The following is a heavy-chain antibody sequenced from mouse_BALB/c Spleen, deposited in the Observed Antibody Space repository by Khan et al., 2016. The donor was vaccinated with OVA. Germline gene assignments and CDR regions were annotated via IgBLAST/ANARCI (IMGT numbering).Heavy chain of an antibody. D-gene: IGHD2-12*01. Sequence: QVQLKESGPGLVAPSQSLSITCTISGFSLTNYGVHWVRQPPGKGLEWLVVIWNDGSTTYNSALKSRLTISKDNSKSQVFLKMTSLQTDATAMYFGASQTYYKYNVMNYWGQGTSVTVSS. V-gene: IGHV2-6-1*01. J-gene: IGHJ4*01. CDR3: ASQTYYKYNVMNY. CDR2: IWNDGST. CDR1: GFSLTNYG.